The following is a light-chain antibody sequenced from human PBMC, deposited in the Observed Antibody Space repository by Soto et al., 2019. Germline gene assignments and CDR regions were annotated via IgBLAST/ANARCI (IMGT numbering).Light chain of an antibody. Sequence: EIVLTQSPGTLSLSPGERATLSCRASQSVSSTNLVWYQLKPGQAPRLLIYGASSRATGTPDRFSGSGSEIDFTLIITRLEPEDFAVYYCQHYGNSVWTFGQGTKVDIK. V-gene: IGKV3-20*01. J-gene: IGKJ1*01. CDR3: QHYGNSVWT. CDR1: QSVSSTN. CDR2: GAS.